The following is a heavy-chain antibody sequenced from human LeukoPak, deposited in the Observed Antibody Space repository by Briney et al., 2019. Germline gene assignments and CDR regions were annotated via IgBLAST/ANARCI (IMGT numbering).Heavy chain of an antibody. CDR3: AKDLDIVATGYYYYYYGMDV. D-gene: IGHD5-12*01. Sequence: GGSLRLSCAASGFTFSSYGMHWVRQAPGEGLEWVAVISYDGSNKYYADSVKGRFTISRDNSKNTLYLQMNSLRAEDTAVYYCAKDLDIVATGYYYYYYGMDVWGQGTTVTVSS. CDR2: ISYDGSNK. J-gene: IGHJ6*02. CDR1: GFTFSSYG. V-gene: IGHV3-30*18.